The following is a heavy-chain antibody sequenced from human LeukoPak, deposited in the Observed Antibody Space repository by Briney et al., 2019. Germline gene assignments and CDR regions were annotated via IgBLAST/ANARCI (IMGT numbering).Heavy chain of an antibody. D-gene: IGHD4-11*01. CDR1: GGSISSGGYY. CDR3: ARVPYSNYVRYYYYGMDV. J-gene: IGHJ6*02. CDR2: INHSGST. Sequence: SETLSLTCTVSGGSISSGGYYWSWIRQPPGKGLEWIGEINHSGSTNYNPSLKSRVTISVDTSKNQFSLKLSSVTAADTAVYYCARVPYSNYVRYYYYGMDVWGQGTTVTVSS. V-gene: IGHV4-39*07.